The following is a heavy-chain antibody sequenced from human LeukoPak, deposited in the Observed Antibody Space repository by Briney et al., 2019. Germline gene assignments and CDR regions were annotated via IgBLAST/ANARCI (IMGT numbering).Heavy chain of an antibody. Sequence: GGSLRLSCADSGFTFGRYWMHWVRQAPGEGLVWVSHITTDGSGTSYADSVKGRFTISRDNAKNTLYLQMNSLRAEDTAVYYCARGAIVGANFDYWGQGTLVTVSS. D-gene: IGHD1-26*01. V-gene: IGHV3-74*01. CDR2: ITTDGSGT. CDR1: GFTFGRYW. CDR3: ARGAIVGANFDY. J-gene: IGHJ4*02.